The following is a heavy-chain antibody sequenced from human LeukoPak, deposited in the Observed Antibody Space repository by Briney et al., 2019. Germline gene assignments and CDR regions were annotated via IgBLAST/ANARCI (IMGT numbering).Heavy chain of an antibody. CDR1: GYSFTSYW. V-gene: IGHV5-51*01. CDR2: IYPGDSDT. J-gene: IGHJ6*03. CDR3: ARRVAGKNYYYYMDV. D-gene: IGHD6-13*01. Sequence: GESLKISCKGSGYSFTSYWIGWVRQMPGKGLEWMGIIYPGDSDTRYSPSFQGQVTISADKSISTAYLQWSSLKASDTAMYYCARRVAGKNYYYYMDVWGKGTTVTVSS.